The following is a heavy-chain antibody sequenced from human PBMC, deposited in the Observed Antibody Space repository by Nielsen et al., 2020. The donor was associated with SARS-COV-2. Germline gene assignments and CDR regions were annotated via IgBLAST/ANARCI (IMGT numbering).Heavy chain of an antibody. CDR2: ISWNSGSI. V-gene: IGHV3-9*01. J-gene: IGHJ1*01. CDR3: AKGLAAAGTGYFQH. CDR1: GFTFSSYA. D-gene: IGHD6-13*01. Sequence: SLKISCAASGFTFSSYAMHWVRQAPGKGLEWVSGISWNSGSIGYADSVKGRFTISRDNAKNSLYLQMNSLRAEDTALYYCAKGLAAAGTGYFQHWGQGTLVTVSS.